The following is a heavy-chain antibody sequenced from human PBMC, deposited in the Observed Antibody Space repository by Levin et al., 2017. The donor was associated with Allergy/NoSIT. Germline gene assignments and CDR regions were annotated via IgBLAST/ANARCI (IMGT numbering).Heavy chain of an antibody. V-gene: IGHV1-2*02. CDR1: GYTFTGYY. CDR3: AREAYYYDSSGYFDWEYYGMDG. J-gene: IGHJ6*02. Sequence: ASVKVSCKASGYTFTGYYMHWVRQAPGQGLEWMGWINPNSGGTNYAQKFQGRVTMTRDTSISTAYMELSRLRSDDTAVYYCAREAYYYDSSGYFDWEYYGMDGWGQGTTVTVSS. D-gene: IGHD3-22*01. CDR2: INPNSGGT.